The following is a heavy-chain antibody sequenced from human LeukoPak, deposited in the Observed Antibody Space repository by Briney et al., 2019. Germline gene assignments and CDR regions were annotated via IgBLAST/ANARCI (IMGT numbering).Heavy chain of an antibody. Sequence: SVKVSCKASGGTFSSYAISWVRQAPGQGLEWMGGVIPIFGTANYAQKFQGRVTITADKSTSTAYMELSSLRSEDTAVYYCARARGYCSGGSCYYYFDYWGHGTLVTVSS. CDR1: GGTFSSYA. CDR3: ARARGYCSGGSCYYYFDY. D-gene: IGHD2-15*01. CDR2: VIPIFGTA. J-gene: IGHJ4*01. V-gene: IGHV1-69*06.